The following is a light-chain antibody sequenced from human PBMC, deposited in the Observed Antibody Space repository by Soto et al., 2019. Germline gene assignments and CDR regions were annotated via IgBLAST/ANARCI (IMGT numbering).Light chain of an antibody. CDR2: DAS. J-gene: IGKJ4*01. CDR1: QSVSTY. Sequence: EIVLTQSPATLSLSPGERATLSCRASQSVSTYLAWYQQKVGQAPRLLIFDASNRATGIPARFRGSGSGTAFTLTISSLEPEDFAVYYCQQRSDWPLTFGGGTKVEIK. V-gene: IGKV3-11*01. CDR3: QQRSDWPLT.